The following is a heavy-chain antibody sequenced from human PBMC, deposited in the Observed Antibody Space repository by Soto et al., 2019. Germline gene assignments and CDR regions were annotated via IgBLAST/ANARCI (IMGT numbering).Heavy chain of an antibody. V-gene: IGHV1-18*01. D-gene: IGHD2-21*02. J-gene: IGHJ6*02. CDR3: ARYCAGNACYSRHYYAMDV. CDR2: ISPYNGNT. CDR1: GYTFRNYI. Sequence: QVQLVQSAGEVKKPGASAIVSCQASGYTFRNYIIAWLRQAPGQGLEWMGWISPYNGNTNYARQFRGRVTLTTDTSTSAAYLVLRNLGSDDAATYYCARYCAGNACYSRHYYAMDVWGQGTTGSVSS.